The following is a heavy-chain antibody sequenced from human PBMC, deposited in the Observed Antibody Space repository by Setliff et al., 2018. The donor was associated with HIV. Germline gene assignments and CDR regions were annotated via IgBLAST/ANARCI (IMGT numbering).Heavy chain of an antibody. V-gene: IGHV3-23*01. Sequence: PGGSLRLSCSASAFTFSSSWMDWVRQAPGKGLEWVSSITNDAGSTYHADPVRGRFTISRDNSKNTIYLQMNSLRAEDTAIYYCAKCQGYNWNDGKVAPFDYWGQGALVTVSS. D-gene: IGHD1-20*01. CDR2: ITNDAGST. CDR1: AFTFSSSW. CDR3: AKCQGYNWNDGKVAPFDY. J-gene: IGHJ4*02.